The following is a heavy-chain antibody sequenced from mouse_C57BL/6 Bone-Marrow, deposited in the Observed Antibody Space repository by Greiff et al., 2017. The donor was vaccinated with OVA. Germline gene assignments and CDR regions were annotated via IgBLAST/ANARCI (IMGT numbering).Heavy chain of an antibody. V-gene: IGHV1-80*01. CDR3: ARLRLDYYGAWFAY. CDR1: GYAFSSYW. CDR2: IYPGDGDT. J-gene: IGHJ3*01. Sequence: LQESGAELVKPGASVKISCKASGYAFSSYWMNWVKQRPGKGLEWIGQIYPGDGDTNYNGKFKGKATLTADKSSSTAYMQLSSLTSEDSAVYFCARLRLDYYGAWFAYWGQGTLVTVSA. D-gene: IGHD1-1*01.